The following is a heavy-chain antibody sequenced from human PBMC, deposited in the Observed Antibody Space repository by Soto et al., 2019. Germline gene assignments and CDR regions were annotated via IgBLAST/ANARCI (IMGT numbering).Heavy chain of an antibody. CDR3: ARNQNSGSYVDY. D-gene: IGHD1-26*01. J-gene: IGHJ4*02. CDR2: IIPILGIA. CDR1: GGTFSSYT. Sequence: QVQLVQSGAEVKKPGSSVKVSCKASGGTFSSYTISWVRQAPGQGLEWMGRIIPILGIANYAQKFQGRVTITADKSTSTAYMELSSLRSEDTAVYYCARNQNSGSYVDYWGQGTLVTVSS. V-gene: IGHV1-69*02.